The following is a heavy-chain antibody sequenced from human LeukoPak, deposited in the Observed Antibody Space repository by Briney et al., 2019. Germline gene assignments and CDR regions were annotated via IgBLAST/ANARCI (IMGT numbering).Heavy chain of an antibody. CDR2: IYYSGST. CDR3: ARHVYDTTIYWFDY. CDR1: GGSISSGGYY. D-gene: IGHD3-22*01. V-gene: IGHV4-61*08. Sequence: PSETLSLTCTVSGGSISSGGYYRSWIRQPPGKGLEWIGYIYYSGSTNYNPSLKSRVTISADTSKNQFSLKLSSVTAADTAVYYCARHVYDTTIYWFDYWGQGTLVTVSS. J-gene: IGHJ4*02.